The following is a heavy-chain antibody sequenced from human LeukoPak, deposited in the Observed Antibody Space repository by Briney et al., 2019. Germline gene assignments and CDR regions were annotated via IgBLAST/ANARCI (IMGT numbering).Heavy chain of an antibody. CDR2: INQGGSVK. J-gene: IGHJ4*02. CDR3: ARVGYSGWNLEY. Sequence: GGSLRLSCAAPGFTFRSYWMSWVRQAPGKGLEWVANINQGGSVKYYVDSVKGRFTISRDDAKNSLYVQMNSLRDEDTAVHYCARVGYSGWNLEYWGQGTLVTVSS. V-gene: IGHV3-7*01. CDR1: GFTFRSYW. D-gene: IGHD5-12*01.